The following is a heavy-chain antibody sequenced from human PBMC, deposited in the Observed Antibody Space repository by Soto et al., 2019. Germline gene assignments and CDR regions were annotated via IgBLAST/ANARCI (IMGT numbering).Heavy chain of an antibody. D-gene: IGHD3-9*01. J-gene: IGHJ4*02. V-gene: IGHV4-31*03. CDR2: IYYSGST. CDR1: GGSISSGGYY. Sequence: SETLSLTCTVSGGSISSGGYYWSWIRQHPGKGLEWIGYIYYSGSTYYNPSLKSRVTISVDTSKNQFSLKLSSVTAADTAVYYCARAGYDILTGYRHTYYFDYWGQGTLVTVSS. CDR3: ARAGYDILTGYRHTYYFDY.